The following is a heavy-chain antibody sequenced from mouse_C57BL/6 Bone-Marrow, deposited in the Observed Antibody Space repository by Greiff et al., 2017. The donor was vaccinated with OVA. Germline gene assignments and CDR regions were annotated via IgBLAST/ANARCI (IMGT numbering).Heavy chain of an antibody. V-gene: IGHV1-61*01. CDR1: GYTFTSYW. CDR3: ARNPYYAMDY. CDR2: IYPSDSET. Sequence: QVHVKQPGAELVRPGSSVKLSCKASGYTFTSYWMDWVKQRPGQGLEWIGNIYPSDSETHYNQKFKDKATLTVDKSSSTAYMQLSSLTSEDSAVYYCARNPYYAMDYWGQGTSVTVSS. J-gene: IGHJ4*01.